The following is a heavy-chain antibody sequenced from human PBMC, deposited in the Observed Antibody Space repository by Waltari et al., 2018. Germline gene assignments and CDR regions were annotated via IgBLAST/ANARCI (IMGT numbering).Heavy chain of an antibody. V-gene: IGHV3-9*01. CDR1: GFTFDNYA. J-gene: IGHJ4*02. CDR3: AKDWCDNMLAMFDY. D-gene: IGHD2-2*01. CDR2: INWNSGTI. Sequence: EVQLVESGGGLVQPGRSLRLSCAASGFTFDNYAMHWVRQAPGKGLEWVSGINWNSGTIDYADSVKGRFTISRYNAKNSLYLQMNSLRPEDTALYYCAKDWCDNMLAMFDYWGQGTLVTVSS.